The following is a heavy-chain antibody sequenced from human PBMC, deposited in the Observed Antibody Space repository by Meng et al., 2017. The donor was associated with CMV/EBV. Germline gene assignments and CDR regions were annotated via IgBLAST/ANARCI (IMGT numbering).Heavy chain of an antibody. Sequence: LRLSCTVSGGSISSGGYYWSWIRQHPGKGLEWIGYIYYSGSTYYNPSLKSRVTISVDTSKNQFSLKLSSVTAADTAVYYCARDGYYESSGYYWDDAFDIWGQGTMVTVSS. CDR1: GGSISSGGYY. CDR3: ARDGYYESSGYYWDDAFDI. D-gene: IGHD3-22*01. V-gene: IGHV4-31*03. J-gene: IGHJ3*02. CDR2: IYYSGST.